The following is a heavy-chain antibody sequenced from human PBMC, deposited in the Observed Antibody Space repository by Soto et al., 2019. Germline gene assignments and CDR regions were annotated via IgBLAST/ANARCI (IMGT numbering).Heavy chain of an antibody. V-gene: IGHV5-51*01. Sequence: GESLKISCKGSGYSFTNYWIGWVRQMPGKGLEWMGIINPGDSDIRYSPSFQGQVTISADKSISTAYLQWSNLKASDTAMYYCARLEPGIWYQFDYWGQGTLVTVSS. CDR1: GYSFTNYW. J-gene: IGHJ4*02. D-gene: IGHD2-2*01. CDR3: ARLEPGIWYQFDY. CDR2: INPGDSDI.